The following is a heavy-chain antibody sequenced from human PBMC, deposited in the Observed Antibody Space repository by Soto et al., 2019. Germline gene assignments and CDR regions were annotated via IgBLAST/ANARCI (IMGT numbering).Heavy chain of an antibody. J-gene: IGHJ6*02. CDR2: ISYDGSNK. Sequence: PGGSLRLSCAASGFTFSSYAMHWVRQAPGKGLEWVAVISYDGSNKYYADSVKGRFTISRDNSKNTLYLQMNSLRAEDTAVYYCARGLLSSPPEVSPTLSYGMDVWGQGTTVTVSS. D-gene: IGHD3-16*01. CDR3: ARGLLSSPPEVSPTLSYGMDV. V-gene: IGHV3-30-3*01. CDR1: GFTFSSYA.